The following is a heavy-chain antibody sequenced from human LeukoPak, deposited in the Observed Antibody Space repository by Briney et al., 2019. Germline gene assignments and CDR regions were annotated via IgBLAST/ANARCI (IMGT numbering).Heavy chain of an antibody. CDR1: GYTFTGYY. J-gene: IGHJ5*02. CDR2: INPNSGDT. D-gene: IGHD4-17*01. CDR3: ARVGVMTTVTTFMGDWFDP. Sequence: AASVKVSCKASGYTFTGYYMHWVRHAPGQGREWMGWINPNSGDTNYAQKFQGRVTMTRDTSISTAYKELSSLRAEDTAVYYCARVGVMTTVTTFMGDWFDPWGQGKLVTVSS. V-gene: IGHV1-2*02.